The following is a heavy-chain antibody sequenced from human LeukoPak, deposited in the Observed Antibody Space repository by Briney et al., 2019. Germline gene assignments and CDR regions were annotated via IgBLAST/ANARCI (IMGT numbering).Heavy chain of an antibody. CDR3: ARGRHDITMIVVVMTSVSYNLDV. CDR1: GGSFSGYH. V-gene: IGHV4-34*01. J-gene: IGHJ6*03. D-gene: IGHD3-22*01. CDR2: INPSGST. Sequence: SETLSLTCAVYGGSFSGYHWTWIRQSPGKGLEWIGDINPSGSTYYNPSLKSRLTISVDTSKNQFSLKLRSVTAADTAVYYCARGRHDITMIVVVMTSVSYNLDVWGKGTTVTVS.